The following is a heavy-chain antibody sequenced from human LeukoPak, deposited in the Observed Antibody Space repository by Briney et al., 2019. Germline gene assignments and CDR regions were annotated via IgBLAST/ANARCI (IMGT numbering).Heavy chain of an antibody. D-gene: IGHD1-26*01. CDR1: GGSFSGYY. J-gene: IGHJ4*02. Sequence: SETLSLTCAVYGGSFSGYYWSWIRQPPGKGLEWIGEINHSGSTNYNPSLKSRVTISVDTSKNQFSLKLSSVTAADMAVYYCARGLLPALDYWGQGTLVTVSS. CDR3: ARGLLPALDY. CDR2: INHSGST. V-gene: IGHV4-34*01.